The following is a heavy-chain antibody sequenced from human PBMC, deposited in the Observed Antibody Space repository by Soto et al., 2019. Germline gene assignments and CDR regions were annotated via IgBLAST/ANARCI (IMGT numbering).Heavy chain of an antibody. V-gene: IGHV3-21*01. CDR3: AREYTAWPLAYGLDV. J-gene: IGHJ6*02. CDR1: GFTFSTYS. D-gene: IGHD2-2*02. CDR2: ISSRSDI. Sequence: GGSLRLSCVGSGFTFSTYSIHWVRQAPGKGLEWVSSISSRSDIYYANSVKGRLTISRDNAKNSVSLQMNSLRAEDTAVYYCAREYTAWPLAYGLDVWGQGTKVT.